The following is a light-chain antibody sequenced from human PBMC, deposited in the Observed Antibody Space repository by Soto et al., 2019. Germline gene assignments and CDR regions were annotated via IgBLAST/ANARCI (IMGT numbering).Light chain of an antibody. CDR1: SSDVGGYNY. J-gene: IGLJ1*01. CDR3: SSYTSSSIPWV. V-gene: IGLV2-14*03. Sequence: QSVLTQPTSVSGTPGQAIAISCTGTSSDVGGYNYVSWYQHHPGKAPKLMICDVSDRPSGVSNRFSGSKSGNTASLTISGLQAEDEADYYCSSYTSSSIPWVFGTGTKVTVL. CDR2: DVS.